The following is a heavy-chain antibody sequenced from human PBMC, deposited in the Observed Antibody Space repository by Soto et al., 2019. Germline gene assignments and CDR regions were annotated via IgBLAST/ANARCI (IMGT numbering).Heavy chain of an antibody. CDR1: GFTFSSYA. V-gene: IGHV3-64D*06. D-gene: IGHD6-6*01. CDR2: ISSNGGST. CDR3: VKVKSSSSSYYHYYGVDV. Sequence: AGSLRLSCSASGFTFSSYAMHWVRKAPGKGLEYVSLISSNGGSTDYADSVKGRFTISRDNPKNTLYLQMSSLRAEDTAVYYCVKVKSSSSSYYHYYGVDVWGQGATVTVSS. J-gene: IGHJ6*02.